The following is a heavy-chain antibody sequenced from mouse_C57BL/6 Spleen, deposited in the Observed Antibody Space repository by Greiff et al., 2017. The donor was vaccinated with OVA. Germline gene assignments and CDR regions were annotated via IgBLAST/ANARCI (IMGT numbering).Heavy chain of an antibody. CDR2: INPSTGGT. J-gene: IGHJ2*01. V-gene: IGHV1-42*01. CDR1: GYSFTGYY. CDR3: ARGSLIFDY. Sequence: EVKLMESGPELVKPGASVKISCKASGYSFTGYYMNWVKQSPEKSLEWIGEINPSTGGTTYNQKFKAKATLTVDKSSSTAYMQLKSLTSEDSAVYYCARGSLIFDYWGQGTTLTVSS.